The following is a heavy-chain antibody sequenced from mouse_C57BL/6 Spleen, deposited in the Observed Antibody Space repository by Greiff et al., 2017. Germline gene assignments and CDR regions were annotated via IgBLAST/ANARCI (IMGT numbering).Heavy chain of an antibody. J-gene: IGHJ3*01. Sequence: QVQLQQPGAELVMPGASVKLSCKASGYTFTSYWMHWVKQRPGQGLEWIGEIDPSDSYTNYNQKFKGKSTLTVDKSSSTAYMQLSSLTSEDSAVYYCERRGYDYDKAWFAYWGQGTLVTVSA. D-gene: IGHD2-4*01. CDR3: ERRGYDYDKAWFAY. CDR2: IDPSDSYT. V-gene: IGHV1-69*01. CDR1: GYTFTSYW.